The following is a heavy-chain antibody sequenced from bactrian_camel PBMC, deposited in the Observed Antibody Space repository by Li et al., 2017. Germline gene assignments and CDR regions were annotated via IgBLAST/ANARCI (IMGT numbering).Heavy chain of an antibody. V-gene: IGHV3S53*01. J-gene: IGHJ4*01. Sequence: HVQLVESGGGSVQAGGSLSLSCAASRYIYHTNCMGWFRQAPGKNREGVAAIEMDGTLHYGWSLEGRFAIGEDNVKNTIYLQMSSLNSEDTAMYYCARGGSCTSTSWRASEKCSYWGQGTQVTVS. D-gene: IGHD1*01. CDR2: IEMDGTL. CDR1: RYIYHTNC. CDR3: ARGGSCTSTSWRASEKCSY.